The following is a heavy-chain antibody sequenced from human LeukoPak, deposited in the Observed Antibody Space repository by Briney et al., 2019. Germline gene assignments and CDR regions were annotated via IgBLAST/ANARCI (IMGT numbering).Heavy chain of an antibody. J-gene: IGHJ6*03. CDR3: TRAASSGPLFTYHMDV. V-gene: IGHV4-39*07. CDR2: IYYSGST. D-gene: IGHD3-22*01. Sequence: SETLSLTCTVSGGSISSSSYYWGWIRQPPGKGLEWIGSIYYSGSTHYNPSLKSRATISVDTSKNQFSLKLTSVTAADTAVYYCTRAASSGPLFTYHMDVWGKGTTVTVSS. CDR1: GGSISSSSYY.